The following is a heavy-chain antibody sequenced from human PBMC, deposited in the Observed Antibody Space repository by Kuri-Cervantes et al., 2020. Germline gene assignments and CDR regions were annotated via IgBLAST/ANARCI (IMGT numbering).Heavy chain of an antibody. CDR1: EFTFRNYA. CDR3: AKAPGSDTSGFDA. J-gene: IGHJ4*02. D-gene: IGHD3-22*01. V-gene: IGHV3-23*01. Sequence: GESLKISCAASEFTFRNYAMSWVRHAPGKGLELVSVIGVDGDVTYYANSVKRRFTISRDNTSNTLSWQMNSLRAEDTAVYYCAKAPGSDTSGFDAWGQGTLV. CDR2: IGVDGDVT.